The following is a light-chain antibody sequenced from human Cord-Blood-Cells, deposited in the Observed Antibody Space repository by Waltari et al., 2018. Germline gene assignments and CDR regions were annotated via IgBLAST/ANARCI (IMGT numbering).Light chain of an antibody. J-gene: IGLJ3*02. CDR3: SSYTSSSTLG. CDR1: SRYIGGYNY. CDR2: DVS. Sequence: QSALTQPASVSGSPGQPTTTSCTGSSRYIGGYNYASWNQQHPGKAPKLMIYDVSNRPSGVSNRFAGSKSGNTASLTISGLQAEDEADYYCSSYTSSSTLGFGGGTKLTVL. V-gene: IGLV2-14*01.